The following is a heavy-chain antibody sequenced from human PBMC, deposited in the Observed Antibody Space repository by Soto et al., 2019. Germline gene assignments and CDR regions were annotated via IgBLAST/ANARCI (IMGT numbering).Heavy chain of an antibody. CDR1: GYSFAIYW. J-gene: IGHJ4*02. D-gene: IGHD4-17*01. V-gene: IGHV5-51*01. Sequence: GESLQMSCRGSGYSFAIYWICWLRQMHGKGLEWMGIIYPGDSDTRYSPSFQGQVTISADQSISTAYLQWSSLKASDNAMYYCAIPYGGHDTDYFDYWGQGTLVTVSS. CDR2: IYPGDSDT. CDR3: AIPYGGHDTDYFDY.